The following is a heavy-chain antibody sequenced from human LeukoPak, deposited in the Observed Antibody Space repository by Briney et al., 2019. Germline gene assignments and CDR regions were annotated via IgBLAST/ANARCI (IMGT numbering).Heavy chain of an antibody. CDR2: ISSSHYR. V-gene: IGHV3-21*01. CDR1: ESGFYISN. J-gene: IGHJ4*02. D-gene: IGHD3-3*01. CDR3: AREKHSRIFGEVIRSPLRNYFDY. Sequence: GGSLRLSCTVSESGFYISNMNWVRQAPGKGLEWVSSISSSHYRYYADSVKGRFSISRDNAKNSLYLQMNSLRAEDTAVYYCAREKHSRIFGEVIRSPLRNYFDYWGQGTLVTVSS.